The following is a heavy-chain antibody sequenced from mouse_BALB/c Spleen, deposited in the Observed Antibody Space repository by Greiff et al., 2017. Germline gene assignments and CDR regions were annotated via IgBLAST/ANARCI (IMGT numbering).Heavy chain of an antibody. CDR1: GFTFSSYT. CDR3: ARQGYGIYYAMDY. CDR2: ISNGGGST. V-gene: IGHV5-12-2*01. Sequence: EVQLVESGGGLVQPGGSLKLSCAASGFTFSSYTMSWVRQTPEKRLEWVAYISNGGGSTYYPDTVKGRFTISRDNAKNTLYLQMSSLKSEDTAMYYCARQGYGIYYAMDYWGQGTSVTVSS. J-gene: IGHJ4*01. D-gene: IGHD2-10*02.